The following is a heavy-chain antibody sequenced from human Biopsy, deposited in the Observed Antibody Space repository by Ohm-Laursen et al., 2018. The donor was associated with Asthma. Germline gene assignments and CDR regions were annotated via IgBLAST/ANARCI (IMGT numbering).Heavy chain of an antibody. CDR1: GYSLTDLS. CDR3: ASDFPKDYVRYNFQF. Sequence: VKISCKLSGYSLTDLSMHWVRQAPGQGLEWMGGHDHEEGGTVNAWRFQGRVTMTEDTSTDTAYMELSSLSSDDTAVYYCASDFPKDYVRYNFQFWGQGTLVTVSS. J-gene: IGHJ4*02. D-gene: IGHD4-17*01. V-gene: IGHV1-24*01. CDR2: HDHEEGGT.